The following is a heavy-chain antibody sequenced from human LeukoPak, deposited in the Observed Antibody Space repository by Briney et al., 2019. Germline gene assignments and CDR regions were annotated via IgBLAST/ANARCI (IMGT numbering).Heavy chain of an antibody. CDR3: ARDDIVVVPAAIYSWFDP. J-gene: IGHJ5*02. Sequence: ASVKVSCKASGYTFTRYGISWVRQAPGQGLEWMGWISAYNGNTNYAQKLQGRVTMTTDTSTSTAYMELRSLRSDDTAVYYCARDDIVVVPAAIYSWFDPWGQGTLVTVSS. CDR2: ISAYNGNT. D-gene: IGHD2-2*01. CDR1: GYTFTRYG. V-gene: IGHV1-18*01.